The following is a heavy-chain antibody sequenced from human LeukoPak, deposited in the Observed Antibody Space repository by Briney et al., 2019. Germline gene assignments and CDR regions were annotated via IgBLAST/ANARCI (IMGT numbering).Heavy chain of an antibody. CDR2: ISSSSSYI. CDR1: GLTFDVYA. J-gene: IGHJ4*02. D-gene: IGHD3-10*01. V-gene: IGHV3-21*01. CDR3: ARDLLWGSH. Sequence: SGGSLRLSCAASGLTFDVYAVHWVRQAPGKGLEWVSSISSSSSYIYYADSVKGRFTISRDNAKNSLYLQMNSLRAEDTAVYYCARDLLWGSHWGQGTLVTVSS.